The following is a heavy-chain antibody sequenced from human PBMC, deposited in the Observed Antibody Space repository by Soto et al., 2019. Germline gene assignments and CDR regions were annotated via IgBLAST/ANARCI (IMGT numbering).Heavy chain of an antibody. Sequence: SQTLSLPCAISGDSVSSNSAAWNWIRQSPSRGLEWLGRTYYRSKWYNDYAVSVKSRITINPDTSKNQFSLQLNSVTPEDTAVYYCARDRWDAGQQLVLVWYYYYGMDVWGQGTTVTVSS. V-gene: IGHV6-1*01. D-gene: IGHD6-13*01. CDR3: ARDRWDAGQQLVLVWYYYYGMDV. CDR2: TYYRSKWYN. CDR1: GDSVSSNSAA. J-gene: IGHJ6*02.